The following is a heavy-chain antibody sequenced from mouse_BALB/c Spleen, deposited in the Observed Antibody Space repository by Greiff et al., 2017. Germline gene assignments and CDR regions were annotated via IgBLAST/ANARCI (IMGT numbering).Heavy chain of an antibody. D-gene: IGHD2-4*01. CDR3: ARIYYDYDEAFAY. Sequence: EVQLQESGPGLVKPSQSLSLTCSVTGYSITSGYYWNWIRQFPGNKLEWMGYISYDGSNNYNPSLKNRISITRDTSKNQFFLKLNSVTTEDTATYYCARIYYDYDEAFAYWGQGTLVTVSA. CDR2: ISYDGSN. V-gene: IGHV3-6*02. CDR1: GYSITSGYY. J-gene: IGHJ3*01.